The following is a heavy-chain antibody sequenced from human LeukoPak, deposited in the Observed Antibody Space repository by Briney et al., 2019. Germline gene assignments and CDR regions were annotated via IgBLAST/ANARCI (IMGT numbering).Heavy chain of an antibody. V-gene: IGHV3-64*01. Sequence: GGSLRLSCAASGFTFSSYAMYWVRQAPGKGLEYVSAISSNGGSTYYANSVKGRFTISRDNSKNTLYLQMGSLRAEDMAVYYCARGTAYYYDSSGTDVWGQGTTVTVSS. CDR1: GFTFSSYA. CDR3: ARGTAYYYDSSGTDV. J-gene: IGHJ6*02. D-gene: IGHD3-22*01. CDR2: ISSNGGST.